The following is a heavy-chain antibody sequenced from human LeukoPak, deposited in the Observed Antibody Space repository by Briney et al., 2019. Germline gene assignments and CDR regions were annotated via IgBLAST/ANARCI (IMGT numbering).Heavy chain of an antibody. D-gene: IGHD3-3*01. V-gene: IGHV4-59*08. CDR3: ARRLVTTDYYGMDV. CDR1: GGSISSYY. Sequence: SETLSLTCTVSGGSISSYYWSWIRQPPGKRLEWIGYIYYSGSTNYNPSLKSRVTISVDTSKNQFSLKLSSVTAADTAVYYCARRLVTTDYYGMDVWGQGTTVTVSS. CDR2: IYYSGST. J-gene: IGHJ6*02.